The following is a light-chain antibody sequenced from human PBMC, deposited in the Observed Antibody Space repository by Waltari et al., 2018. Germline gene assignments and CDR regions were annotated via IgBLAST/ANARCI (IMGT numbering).Light chain of an antibody. Sequence: EIVLTQSPATLSLSPGERATPPCRATQSVSSYLAWYQQKPGQAPRLLIYDASNRATGIPARFSGSGSGTDFTLTISSLEPEDFAVYYCQHRSSWPPITFGQGTRLEI. CDR2: DAS. V-gene: IGKV3-11*01. CDR1: QSVSSY. J-gene: IGKJ5*01. CDR3: QHRSSWPPIT.